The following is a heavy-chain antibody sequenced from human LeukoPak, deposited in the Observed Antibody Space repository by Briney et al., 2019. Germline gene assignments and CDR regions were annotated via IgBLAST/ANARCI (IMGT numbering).Heavy chain of an antibody. D-gene: IGHD6-6*01. Sequence: GGSLRLSCAASGFTFSSYAMHWVRQAPGKGLEWVAVISYDGSNKYYADSVKGRFTITRDNSKNTLYLQMNSLRAEDTAVYYCARDPYSSSYSLANYFDYWGQGTLVTVSS. CDR3: ARDPYSSSYSLANYFDY. CDR1: GFTFSSYA. V-gene: IGHV3-30-3*01. J-gene: IGHJ4*02. CDR2: ISYDGSNK.